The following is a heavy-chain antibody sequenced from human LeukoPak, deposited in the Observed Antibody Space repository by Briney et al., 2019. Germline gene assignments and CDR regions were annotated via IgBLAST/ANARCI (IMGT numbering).Heavy chain of an antibody. D-gene: IGHD1-26*01. J-gene: IGHJ4*02. CDR3: ARDESGSSLFDY. V-gene: IGHV3-11*01. CDR1: GFTFSDYY. Sequence: GGSLRLSCAASGFTFSDYYMSWIRHAPGKGLEWVSYISSSGSTIYYAHSVKGRFTISRDNAKNSLYLQMNSLRAEDTAVYYCARDESGSSLFDYWGQGTLVTVSS. CDR2: ISSSGSTI.